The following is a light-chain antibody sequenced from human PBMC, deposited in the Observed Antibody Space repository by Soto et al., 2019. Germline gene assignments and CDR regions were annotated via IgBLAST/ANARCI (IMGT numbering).Light chain of an antibody. J-gene: IGLJ1*01. CDR1: SSDVGGYNY. V-gene: IGLV2-14*01. CDR3: SSYASYRTLV. Sequence: QSALTQPASVSGSPGKSITISCTGTSSDVGGYNYVSWYQQHPGKAPTLMIYDVSNRPSGVSNRFSGSKSGNTASLTISGLQADDEDYYYCSSYASYRTLVFGTGTEVTVL. CDR2: DVS.